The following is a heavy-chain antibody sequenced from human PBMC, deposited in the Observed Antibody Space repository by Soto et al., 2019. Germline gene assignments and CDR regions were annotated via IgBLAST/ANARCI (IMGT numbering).Heavy chain of an antibody. CDR2: INPFDGSR. CDR3: GRDRPLQYYYDSSGPFDP. D-gene: IGHD3-22*01. Sequence: ASVKVSCKASGYIFTSYYIHWVRQAHGQGLEWMGWINPFDGSRMFAQSFQGRVTMTRDTSTSTVYMEVSSLRSEDTAVYYCGRDRPLQYYYDSSGPFDPWGQGTLVTVS. CDR1: GYIFTSYY. V-gene: IGHV1-46*01. J-gene: IGHJ5*02.